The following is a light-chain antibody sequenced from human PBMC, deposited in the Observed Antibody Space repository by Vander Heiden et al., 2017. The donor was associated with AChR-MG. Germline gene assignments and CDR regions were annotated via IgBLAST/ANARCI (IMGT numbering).Light chain of an antibody. J-gene: IGKJ3*01. V-gene: IGKV3-20*01. Sequence: DSVFPQSPDPLSLSAGERATVSCRASQGFSSTYLGWYQQKPGQAPRLLIYGEANRATGIPDRFSSSGSGTDFTTTISRLEPEDYAVYYCQQHGNSPQSTFGPGTKVDIK. CDR1: QGFSSTY. CDR2: GEA. CDR3: QQHGNSPQST.